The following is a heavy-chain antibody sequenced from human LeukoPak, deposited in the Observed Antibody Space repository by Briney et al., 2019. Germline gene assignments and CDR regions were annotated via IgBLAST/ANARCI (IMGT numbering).Heavy chain of an antibody. CDR1: GGSISSYY. D-gene: IGHD3-22*01. Sequence: IPAETLSLTCTVSGGSISSYYWSWIRQPPGKGLEWIGYIYYSGSTNYNRSLKSRVTISVDTSKNQFSLKLSSVTAADTAVHYCARGVDTMIVVARAGDWFDPWGQGTLVTVSS. CDR2: IYYSGST. V-gene: IGHV4-59*01. J-gene: IGHJ5*02. CDR3: ARGVDTMIVVARAGDWFDP.